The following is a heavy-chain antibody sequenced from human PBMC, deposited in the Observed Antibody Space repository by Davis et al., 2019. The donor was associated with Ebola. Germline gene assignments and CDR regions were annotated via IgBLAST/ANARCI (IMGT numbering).Heavy chain of an antibody. CDR1: GGSISSYY. D-gene: IGHD6-13*01. Sequence: SETLSLTCTVSGGSISSYYLSWIRQPPGKGLEWIGYIYYSGSTNYNPSLQRRVTISVDTSKNQFSLKLSSVTAADTAVYYCARDQGNYWGQGTLVTVSS. V-gene: IGHV4-59*01. CDR2: IYYSGST. CDR3: ARDQGNY. J-gene: IGHJ4*02.